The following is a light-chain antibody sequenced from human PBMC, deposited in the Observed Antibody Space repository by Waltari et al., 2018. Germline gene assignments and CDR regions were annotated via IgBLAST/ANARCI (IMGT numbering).Light chain of an antibody. Sequence: EIVMTQTPATLSVSPGESATLFCRASQSVTTNLPWYVKKPGQAPRLLIYGASARATGGPARFTGGGYGTEFTLTISSLQSEDFAVYYCQQYEKWPRTFGQGTKVEIK. V-gene: IGKV3-15*01. CDR3: QQYEKWPRT. J-gene: IGKJ1*01. CDR2: GAS. CDR1: QSVTTN.